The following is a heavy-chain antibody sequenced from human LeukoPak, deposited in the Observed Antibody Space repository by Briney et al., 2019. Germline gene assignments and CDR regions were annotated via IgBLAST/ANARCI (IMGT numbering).Heavy chain of an antibody. V-gene: IGHV3-30*15. J-gene: IGHJ4*02. CDR3: TRGPATDYYDTSGCCDY. Sequence: PGRSLRLSCEASGFTLGNYAMHWVRQAPGKGLEWVTNISFDGKNKHYVGSVKGRFTISRDNSKNTLYLQMSTLRPEDTAVYYCTRGPATDYYDTSGCCDYWGQGTLVSVSS. CDR2: ISFDGKNK. CDR1: GFTLGNYA. D-gene: IGHD3-22*01.